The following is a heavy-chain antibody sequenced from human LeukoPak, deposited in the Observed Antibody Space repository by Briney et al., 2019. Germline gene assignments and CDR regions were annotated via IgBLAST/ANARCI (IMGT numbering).Heavy chain of an antibody. J-gene: IGHJ4*02. D-gene: IGHD5-12*01. CDR1: GYTFTGYY. CDR3: ARDLVATMILDY. Sequence: VASVTVSCKASGYTFTGYYMHWVRQAPGQGLEWMGWINPNSGGTNYAQKFQGRVTMTRDTSISTAYMELSRLRSDDTAVYYRARDLVATMILDYWGQGTLVTVSS. CDR2: INPNSGGT. V-gene: IGHV1-2*02.